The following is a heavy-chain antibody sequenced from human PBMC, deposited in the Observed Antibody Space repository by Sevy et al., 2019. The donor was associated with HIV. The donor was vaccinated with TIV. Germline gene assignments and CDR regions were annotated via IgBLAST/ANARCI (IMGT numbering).Heavy chain of an antibody. CDR3: ATDRFCTGSECDNWFGP. J-gene: IGHJ5*02. V-gene: IGHV3-30*02. Sequence: GGSLRLSCAASGFMFSTFGMHWVRQAPGKGLEWVAFISFDGTLEYYADSIQGRFTISRDNSKNTLYLEMSSLRTEDTAVYYCATDRFCTGSECDNWFGPWGQGTPVTVSS. CDR2: ISFDGTLE. CDR1: GFMFSTFG. D-gene: IGHD2-8*02.